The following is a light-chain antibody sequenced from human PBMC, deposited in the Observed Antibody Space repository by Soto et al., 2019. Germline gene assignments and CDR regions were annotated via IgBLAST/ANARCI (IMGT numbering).Light chain of an antibody. CDR2: LGS. CDR3: KQGLQIPPT. V-gene: IGKV2-28*01. J-gene: IGKJ2*01. CDR1: QSLLHSNGYNY. Sequence: IVMTQSPLSLPVTPGEPASISCRSSQSLLHSNGYNYLVWYLQRPGQSPQLLIYLGSSRASGVPDWFAASGSGTVFPLKISRVEAEDVGVYFCKQGLQIPPTFGQGTKLEIK.